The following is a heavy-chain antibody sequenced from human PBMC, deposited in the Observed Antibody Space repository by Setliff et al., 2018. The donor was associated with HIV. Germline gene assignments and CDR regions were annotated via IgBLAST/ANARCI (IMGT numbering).Heavy chain of an antibody. CDR2: IYPDDSDT. CDR3: AALPTTMIIVGSYES. V-gene: IGHV5-51*01. CDR1: GDSFSNYW. Sequence: RGESLKISCKGSGDSFSNYWIAWVRQVPGKGLEWMGIIYPDDSDTRYSPSFQGHVTISADKSINTAYVQWSSLEASDTAVYYCAALPTTMIIVGSYESWGQGTLVTVSS. J-gene: IGHJ5*02. D-gene: IGHD3-22*01.